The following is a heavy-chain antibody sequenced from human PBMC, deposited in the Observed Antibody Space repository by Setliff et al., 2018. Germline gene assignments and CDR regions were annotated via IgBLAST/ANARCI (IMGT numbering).Heavy chain of an antibody. Sequence: SETLSLTCTVSGGSISPKHYYWGWIRQPPGKGLEWIGRIYYSGSTNYNPSLKSRVTISLDTSRNQFSLKLTSVTAADTAVYYRARDHQTYYYDSRGLGSWGQGTLVTVSS. CDR3: ARDHQTYYYDSRGLGS. J-gene: IGHJ5*02. D-gene: IGHD3-22*01. V-gene: IGHV4-39*07. CDR1: GGSISPKHYY. CDR2: IYYSGST.